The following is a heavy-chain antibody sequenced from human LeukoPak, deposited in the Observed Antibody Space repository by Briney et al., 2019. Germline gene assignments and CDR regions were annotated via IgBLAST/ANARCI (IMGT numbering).Heavy chain of an antibody. Sequence: PGRSLRLSCAASGFTFSSYGMHWVRQAPGKGLEWVAVIWYDGSNKYYADSVKGRFTISRDNSKNTLYLQMNSLRAEDTAVYYCARDASGYDSPAYFDYWGQGTLVTVSS. CDR2: IWYDGSNK. J-gene: IGHJ4*02. V-gene: IGHV3-33*08. D-gene: IGHD5-12*01. CDR3: ARDASGYDSPAYFDY. CDR1: GFTFSSYG.